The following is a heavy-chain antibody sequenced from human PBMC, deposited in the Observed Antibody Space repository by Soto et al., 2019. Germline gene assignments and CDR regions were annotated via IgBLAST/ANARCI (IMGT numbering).Heavy chain of an antibody. CDR3: ARSLSMVRGVIIRHPYYYGMDV. V-gene: IGHV1-69*01. J-gene: IGHJ6*02. Sequence: SVKVYCKAAGGTFSSYAISWVRQAPGQGLEWMGGIIPIFGTANYAQKFQGRVTITADESTSTAYMELSSLRSEDTAVYYCARSLSMVRGVIIRHPYYYGMDVWGQGTTVTVSS. D-gene: IGHD3-10*01. CDR2: IIPIFGTA. CDR1: GGTFSSYA.